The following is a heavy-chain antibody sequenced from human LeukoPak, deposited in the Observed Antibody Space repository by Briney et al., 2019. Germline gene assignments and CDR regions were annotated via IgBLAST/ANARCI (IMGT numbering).Heavy chain of an antibody. CDR3: AGGLKYCTNGVCYTGGPDY. CDR1: GFTFSSYG. V-gene: IGHV3-21*01. D-gene: IGHD2-8*01. Sequence: PGGSLRLSCAASGFTFSSYGMHWVRQAPGKGLEWVSSISSSSSYIYYADSVKGRFTISRDNAKNSLYQQMNSLRAEDTAVYYCAGGLKYCTNGVCYTGGPDYWGQGTLVTVSS. CDR2: ISSSSSYI. J-gene: IGHJ4*02.